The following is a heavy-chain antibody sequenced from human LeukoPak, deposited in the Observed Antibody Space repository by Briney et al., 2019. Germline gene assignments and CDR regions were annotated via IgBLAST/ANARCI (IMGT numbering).Heavy chain of an antibody. CDR1: GYTFPSYF. D-gene: IGHD3-3*01. J-gene: IGHJ4*02. CDR3: ARPYYDFRSGTRNTETYYFDY. Sequence: ASVKVSCTASGYTFPSYFMHWVRQAPGQGLEWMGIINPSGGSTSYAQKFQGRVTMTRDTSTSTVYMELSSLRSEDTAVYYCARPYYDFRSGTRNTETYYFDYWGQGTLVTVSS. V-gene: IGHV1-46*01. CDR2: INPSGGST.